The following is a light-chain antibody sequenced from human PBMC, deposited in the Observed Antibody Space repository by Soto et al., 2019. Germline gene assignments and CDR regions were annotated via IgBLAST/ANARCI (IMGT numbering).Light chain of an antibody. CDR3: SSYTSSSIDYV. V-gene: IGLV2-14*01. CDR2: EVS. CDR1: RSDVGGYNY. J-gene: IGLJ1*01. Sequence: QSALTQPASVSGSPGQSITISCTGTRSDVGGYNYVSWYQQHLGKAPKLMIYEVSNRPSGVSNRFSGSKSGNTASLTISGLQAEDEADYYCSSYTSSSIDYVFGTGTKLTVL.